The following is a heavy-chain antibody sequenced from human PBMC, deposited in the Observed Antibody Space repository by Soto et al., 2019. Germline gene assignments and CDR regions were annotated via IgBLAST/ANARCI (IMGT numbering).Heavy chain of an antibody. CDR2: IYWDDDT. J-gene: IGHJ3*01. CDR3: AHAFGGTSWPNDAFDV. D-gene: IGHD3-16*01. CDR1: GFSFSADGVG. Sequence: HITLKESGPPLVKPTQTPTLTCIFSGFSFSADGVGVGWIRQPPGKTLEWLALIYWDDDTRYRPSLKSRLTITKDSSKNQVVLTMTNMDPLDTATYYCAHAFGGTSWPNDAFDVWGQGTVVTVSS. V-gene: IGHV2-5*02.